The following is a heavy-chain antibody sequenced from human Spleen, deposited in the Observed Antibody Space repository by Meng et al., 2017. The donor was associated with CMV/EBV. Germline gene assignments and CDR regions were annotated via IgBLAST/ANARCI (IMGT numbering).Heavy chain of an antibody. CDR1: GFTFSSYA. CDR2: IYSGGSNT. D-gene: IGHD1-26*01. CDR3: AKPQTSGSYFEFDF. Sequence: GESLKISCAASGFTFSSYAMSWVRQAPGKGLEWVSVIYSGGSNTDCADSVKGRFTISRDNSKNTLYLQMNSLRAEDTAVYYCAKPQTSGSYFEFDFWGQGTLVTVSS. V-gene: IGHV3-23*03. J-gene: IGHJ4*02.